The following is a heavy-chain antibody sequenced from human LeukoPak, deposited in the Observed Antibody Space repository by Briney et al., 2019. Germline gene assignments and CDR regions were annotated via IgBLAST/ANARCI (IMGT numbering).Heavy chain of an antibody. V-gene: IGHV3-7*01. CDR2: INLGGSAK. D-gene: IGHD7-27*01. CDR1: GFAFSDYC. CDR3: AAWGLHNY. J-gene: IGHJ4*02. Sequence: GGSLRLSCSASGFAFSDYCMNWVRQAPGKGPEWVANINLGGSAKLYVDSVKGRCTISRDNAKNSLYLQMNSLRVEDTAVYYCAAWGLHNYWGQGTLVTVSS.